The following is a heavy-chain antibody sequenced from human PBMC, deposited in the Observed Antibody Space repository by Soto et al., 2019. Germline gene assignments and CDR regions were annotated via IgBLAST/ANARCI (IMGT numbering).Heavy chain of an antibody. V-gene: IGHV4-4*02. CDR1: GGSISSSNW. CDR3: VRLQGYCIRTSCSGYYAMDV. J-gene: IGHJ6*02. D-gene: IGHD2-2*01. Sequence: PSETLSLTCAVSGGSISSSNWWSWVRQPPGKGLEWIGDIYYSGSTNYNPSLKSRITISVDTSKNQFSLNLSSVTAADTAVYYCVRLQGYCIRTSCSGYYAMDVWGQGTTVTVSS. CDR2: IYYSGST.